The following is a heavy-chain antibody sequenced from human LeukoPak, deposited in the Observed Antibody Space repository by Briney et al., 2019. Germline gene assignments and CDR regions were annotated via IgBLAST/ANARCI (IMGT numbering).Heavy chain of an antibody. V-gene: IGHV3-30*03. CDR1: GFTFSSYG. CDR2: ISYDGGYK. Sequence: PGKSLRLSCAASGFTFSSYGMHWVRQAPGKGLEWVAFISYDGGYKYYADSVKGRFTISRDNSKNTLSLQTNSLRAEDTAVYYCVVFGVVTRDFWGQGTLVTVSS. D-gene: IGHD3-3*01. CDR3: VVFGVVTRDF. J-gene: IGHJ4*02.